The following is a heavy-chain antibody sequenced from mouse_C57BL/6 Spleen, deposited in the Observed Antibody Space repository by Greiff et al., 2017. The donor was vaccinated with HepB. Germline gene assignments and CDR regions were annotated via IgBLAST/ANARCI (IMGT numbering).Heavy chain of an antibody. V-gene: IGHV1-15*01. D-gene: IGHD2-2*01. CDR1: GYTFTDYE. CDR2: IDPETGGT. Sequence: VQLQQSGAELVRPGASVTLSCKASGYTFTDYEMHWVKQTPVHGLEWIGAIDPETGGTAYNQKFKGKAILTADKSSSTAYMELRSLTSEDSAVYYCTRDYGYDYYAMDYWGQGTSVTVSS. CDR3: TRDYGYDYYAMDY. J-gene: IGHJ4*01.